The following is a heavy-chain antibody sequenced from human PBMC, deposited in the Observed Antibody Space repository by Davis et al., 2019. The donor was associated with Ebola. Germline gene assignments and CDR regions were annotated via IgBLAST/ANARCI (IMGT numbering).Heavy chain of an antibody. V-gene: IGHV3-73*01. CDR1: GYTFTSYY. CDR2: IRSKANSYAT. Sequence: KVSCKASGYTFTSYYMHWVRQASGKGLEWVGRIRSKANSYATAYAASVKGRFTISRDDSKNTAYLQMNSLKTEDTAVYYCTRRGMDVWGQGTTVTVSS. J-gene: IGHJ6*02. CDR3: TRRGMDV.